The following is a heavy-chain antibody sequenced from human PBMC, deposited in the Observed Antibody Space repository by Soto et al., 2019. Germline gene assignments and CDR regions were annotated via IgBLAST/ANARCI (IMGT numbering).Heavy chain of an antibody. Sequence: QVQLVESGGGVVQPGRSLRLSCAASGFTFSSYGMHWVRQAPGKGLEWVAVIWYDGSNKYYADSVKGRFTISRDNSKNTLYLQMNNLRAEDTAVYYCARDSRGVLLWFGAIEYWGQGTLVTVSS. CDR3: ARDSRGVLLWFGAIEY. D-gene: IGHD3-10*01. CDR2: IWYDGSNK. J-gene: IGHJ4*02. CDR1: GFTFSSYG. V-gene: IGHV3-33*01.